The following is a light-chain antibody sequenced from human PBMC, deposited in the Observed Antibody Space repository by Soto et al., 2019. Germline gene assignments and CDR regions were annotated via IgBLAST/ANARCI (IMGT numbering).Light chain of an antibody. Sequence: DIQMTQYPSSLSASVGDRFTITCQAGQEISNYLNGYQQKPGKAPKLLIYDASNLETGGPSRFSGSGSGTDFTFTTSSLQPEDIATYYCQQYDNLPLTFGGGTKVDIK. J-gene: IGKJ4*01. V-gene: IGKV1-33*01. CDR3: QQYDNLPLT. CDR2: DAS. CDR1: QEISNY.